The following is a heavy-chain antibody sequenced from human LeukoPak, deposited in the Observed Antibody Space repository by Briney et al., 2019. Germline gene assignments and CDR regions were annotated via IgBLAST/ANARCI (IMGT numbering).Heavy chain of an antibody. CDR3: ARGLDYGDYLPVEGAFDI. CDR2: IKQDGSEK. Sequence: PGGSLRLSCAASGFTFSSYWMSWVRQAPGKGLEWVANIKQDGSEKYYVDSVKGRFTISRDNAKNSLYLQMNSLRAEDTAVYYCARGLDYGDYLPVEGAFDIWGQGTMVTVSS. CDR1: GFTFSSYW. J-gene: IGHJ3*02. D-gene: IGHD4-17*01. V-gene: IGHV3-7*03.